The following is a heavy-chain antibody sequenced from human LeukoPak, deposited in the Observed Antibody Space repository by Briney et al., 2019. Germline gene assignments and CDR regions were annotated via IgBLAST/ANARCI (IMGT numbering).Heavy chain of an antibody. D-gene: IGHD6-19*01. Sequence: PGGSLRLSCAPSGFTFSSYAMSWVRQAPGKGLKWVSAISGSGGSTYYADSVKGRFTISRDNSKNTLYLQMSSLRAEDTAVYYCAKMGIAVAGTRNYWGQGTLVTVSS. CDR1: GFTFSSYA. CDR3: AKMGIAVAGTRNY. J-gene: IGHJ4*02. V-gene: IGHV3-23*01. CDR2: ISGSGGST.